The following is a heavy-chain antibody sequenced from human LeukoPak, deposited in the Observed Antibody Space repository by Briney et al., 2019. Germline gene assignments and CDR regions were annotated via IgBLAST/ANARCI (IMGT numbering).Heavy chain of an antibody. Sequence: SVKVSCKASGGIFSSYAISWVRQAPGQGLEWMGGIIPIFGTANYGQKFQGRVTITTDESTSTAYMELSSLRSEDTAVYYCARDYDSSGYSQDAFDIWGQGTMVTVPS. CDR1: GGIFSSYA. D-gene: IGHD3-22*01. V-gene: IGHV1-69*05. CDR2: IIPIFGTA. CDR3: ARDYDSSGYSQDAFDI. J-gene: IGHJ3*02.